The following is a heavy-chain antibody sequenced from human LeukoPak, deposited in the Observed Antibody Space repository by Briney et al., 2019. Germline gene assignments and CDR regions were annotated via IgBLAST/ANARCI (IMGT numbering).Heavy chain of an antibody. CDR3: ATWAAYYVGGSKNDAFDT. CDR2: ISQDGSET. CDR1: GFTFNSFF. D-gene: IGHD3-16*01. J-gene: IGHJ3*02. V-gene: IGHV3-7*01. Sequence: GGSLRLSCAASGFTFNSFFLNWVRLTPGRELEWVACISQDGSETFYMDSVRGRFTISRDNTKNSLYLQMNSLRAEDTAVYYCATWAAYYVGGSKNDAFDTWGQGTMVTVSS.